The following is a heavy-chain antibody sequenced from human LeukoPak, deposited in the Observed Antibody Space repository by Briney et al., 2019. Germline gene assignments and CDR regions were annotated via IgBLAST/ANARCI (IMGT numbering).Heavy chain of an antibody. V-gene: IGHV4-30-4*08. Sequence: PSQTLSLTCTVSGGSISSGDDYWRWIRQPPGKGLEWIGYIYYSGSTYYNPSLKSRVTISVDTSKNQFSLKLSSVTAADTAVYYCARDGGYCSGGSCTASLLNYWGQGTLVTVSS. D-gene: IGHD2-15*01. CDR1: GGSISSGDDY. CDR3: ARDGGYCSGGSCTASLLNY. J-gene: IGHJ4*02. CDR2: IYYSGST.